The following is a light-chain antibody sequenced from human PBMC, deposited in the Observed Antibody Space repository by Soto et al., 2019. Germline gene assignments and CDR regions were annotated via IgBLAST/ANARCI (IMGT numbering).Light chain of an antibody. J-gene: IGKJ1*01. CDR2: GAS. V-gene: IGKV3-15*01. Sequence: EIVMTQSPATLSVSPGERATLSCRASQSVSSNLAWYQQKPGQAPRLLIYGASTRATGIPARFSGSGSGTEITLTISSLQSEDFADYYCQQYNNWPRTFGQGTKVDIK. CDR1: QSVSSN. CDR3: QQYNNWPRT.